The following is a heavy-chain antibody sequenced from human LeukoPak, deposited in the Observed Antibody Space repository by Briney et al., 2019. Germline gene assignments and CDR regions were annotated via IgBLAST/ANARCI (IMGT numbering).Heavy chain of an antibody. J-gene: IGHJ6*02. Sequence: PSGTLSLTCAVSGGSISSSNWWSWVRQPPGKGLEWIGEIYHSGSTNYNPSLKSRVTISVDKSKNQFSLKLSSVTAADTAVYYCARGGVAVAGRPYFYYGMDVWGQGTTVSVSS. CDR2: IYHSGST. CDR3: ARGGVAVAGRPYFYYGMDV. D-gene: IGHD6-19*01. CDR1: GGSISSSNW. V-gene: IGHV4-4*02.